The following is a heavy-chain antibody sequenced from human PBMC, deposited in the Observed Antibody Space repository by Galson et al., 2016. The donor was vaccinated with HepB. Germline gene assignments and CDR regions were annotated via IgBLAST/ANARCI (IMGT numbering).Heavy chain of an antibody. Sequence: SLRLSCAPSGLNVTTNYMAWVRQAPGKGLKWVSVIYTDDNTYFAASVKGRFTISRDSSKNTVHLHMGNLKGEDTAVYYCARSALTRGAPLGYFDFWGQGILVTVSS. D-gene: IGHD3-10*01. CDR1: GLNVTTNY. CDR2: IYTDDNT. J-gene: IGHJ5*01. CDR3: ARSALTRGAPLGYFDF. V-gene: IGHV3-53*01.